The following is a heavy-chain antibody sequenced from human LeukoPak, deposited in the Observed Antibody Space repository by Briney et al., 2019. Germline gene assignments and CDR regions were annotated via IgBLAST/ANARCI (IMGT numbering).Heavy chain of an antibody. CDR1: GYTLTELS. D-gene: IGHD4-23*01. CDR3: ATDRAVVTGPASHPHFDY. J-gene: IGHJ4*02. V-gene: IGHV1-24*01. Sequence: ASVKVSCKVSGYTLTELSMHWVRQAPGKGLEWMGGFDPEDGETIYAQKFQGRVTMTEDTSTDTAYMKLSSLRSEDTAVYYCATDRAVVTGPASHPHFDYWGQGTLVTVSS. CDR2: FDPEDGET.